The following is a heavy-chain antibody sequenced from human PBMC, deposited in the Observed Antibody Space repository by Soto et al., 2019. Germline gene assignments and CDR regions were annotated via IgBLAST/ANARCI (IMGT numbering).Heavy chain of an antibody. Sequence: SETLSLTCTVSGGSISSSSYYWGWIRQPPGKGLEWIGSIYYSGSTYYNPSLKSRVTISVDTSKNQFSLKLSSVTAADTAVYYCARDDYGDQFYYYGMDVWGQGTTVTVSS. D-gene: IGHD4-17*01. J-gene: IGHJ6*02. CDR3: ARDDYGDQFYYYGMDV. CDR1: GGSISSSSYY. CDR2: IYYSGST. V-gene: IGHV4-39*02.